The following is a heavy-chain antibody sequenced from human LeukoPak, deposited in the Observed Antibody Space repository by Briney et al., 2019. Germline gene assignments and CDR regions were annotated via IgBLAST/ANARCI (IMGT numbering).Heavy chain of an antibody. D-gene: IGHD3-22*01. J-gene: IGHJ4*02. Sequence: GGSLRLSGAASGFSFSNHGMYWFRQAPGKGLEWVSSISPGGGATFYADSVRGRFTISRDNSKNTLYLQMNSLGAEDTAVYYCAKGPRSTKIVVVITPFDYWGQGTLVTVSS. V-gene: IGHV3-23*01. CDR3: AKGPRSTKIVVVITPFDY. CDR1: GFSFSNHG. CDR2: ISPGGGAT.